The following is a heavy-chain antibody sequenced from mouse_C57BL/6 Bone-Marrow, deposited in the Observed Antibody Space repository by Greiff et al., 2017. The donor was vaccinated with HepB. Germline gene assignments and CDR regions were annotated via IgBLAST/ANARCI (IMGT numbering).Heavy chain of an antibody. V-gene: IGHV14-4*01. CDR2: IDPDNGDT. CDR3: TTVYYYGSSFWYFDV. J-gene: IGHJ1*03. CDR1: GFNIKDDY. Sequence: VQLQQSGAELVRPGASVKLSCTASGFNIKDDYMHWVKQRPEQGLEWIGWIDPDNGDTEYASKFQGKATITADTSSNTAYLQLSSLTSEDTAVYYCTTVYYYGSSFWYFDVWGTGTTVTVSS. D-gene: IGHD1-1*01.